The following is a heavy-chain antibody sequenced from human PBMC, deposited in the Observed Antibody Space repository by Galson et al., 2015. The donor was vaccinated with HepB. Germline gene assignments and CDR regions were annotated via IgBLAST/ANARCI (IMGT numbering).Heavy chain of an antibody. Sequence: SLRLSCATSGFIFSNYWMHWVRQIPGEGLVWVSQIKPDGSSAYYADSVKGRLTISRDNAKNTLYLQMDSLRVEDTTLYYCARGALPWAFDSWGQGTLVTVSS. CDR1: GFIFSNYW. CDR2: IKPDGSSA. D-gene: IGHD1-26*01. CDR3: ARGALPWAFDS. J-gene: IGHJ4*02. V-gene: IGHV3-74*01.